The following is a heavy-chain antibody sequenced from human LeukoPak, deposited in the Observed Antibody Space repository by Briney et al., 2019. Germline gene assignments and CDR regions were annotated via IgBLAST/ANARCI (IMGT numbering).Heavy chain of an antibody. D-gene: IGHD3-10*01. J-gene: IGHJ4*01. CDR1: GYSFNENY. V-gene: IGHV1-2*02. Sequence: ASVKVSCKVSGYSFNENYLQWVRQAPGQGLEWMGLINPHTGAANFSHKFQGRVTMTRDTSISTAYMHLTRLKFDDTAMYYCARGTSGSFPWGHGAPVTVSS. CDR3: ARGTSGSFP. CDR2: INPHTGAA.